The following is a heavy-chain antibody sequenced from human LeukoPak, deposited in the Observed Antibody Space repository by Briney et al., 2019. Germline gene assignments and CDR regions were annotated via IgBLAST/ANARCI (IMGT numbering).Heavy chain of an antibody. Sequence: ASVKVSCKASGYTFTSYGISWVRQAPGQGLEWMGWISGYNGNTNYAQKLQGRVTMTTDTSTSTAYMELRSLRSEDTAVYYCATLSYQLPHNWFDPWGQGTLVTVSS. V-gene: IGHV1-18*01. J-gene: IGHJ5*02. CDR3: ATLSYQLPHNWFDP. CDR1: GYTFTSYG. CDR2: ISGYNGNT. D-gene: IGHD2-2*01.